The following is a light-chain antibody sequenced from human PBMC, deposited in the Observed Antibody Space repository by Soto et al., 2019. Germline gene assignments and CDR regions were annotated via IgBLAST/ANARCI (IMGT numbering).Light chain of an antibody. CDR3: QQRHNSPPFT. J-gene: IGKJ3*01. CDR1: QSISSH. Sequence: DIQMTQSPSSLSASVGDRVSITCRTSQSISSHLNWYQQKQGRAPKLMIYSAFYLETGVQSRCSGSGSGTDFTLTISGLQPEGVATYYCQQRHNSPPFTFGPGTRVEIK. V-gene: IGKV1-39*01. CDR2: SAF.